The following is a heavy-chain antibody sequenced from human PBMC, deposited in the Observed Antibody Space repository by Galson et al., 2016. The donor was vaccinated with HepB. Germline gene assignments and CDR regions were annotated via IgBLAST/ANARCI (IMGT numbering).Heavy chain of an antibody. Sequence: SETLSLTCGVYGGSFIDYYSTWIRQPPGKGLEWIGEINHSGSTTYNPSLKSRVRMSVDTSKSQFSLRLTSVTPADTAVYSCPRPRLTTGSPYNSFDPWGQGTLVTVSS. CDR2: INHSGST. J-gene: IGHJ5*02. CDR3: PRPRLTTGSPYNSFDP. V-gene: IGHV4-34*01. CDR1: GGSFIDYY. D-gene: IGHD1-1*01.